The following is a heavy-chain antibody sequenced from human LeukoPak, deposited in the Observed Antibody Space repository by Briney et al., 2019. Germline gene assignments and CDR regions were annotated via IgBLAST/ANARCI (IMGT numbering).Heavy chain of an antibody. D-gene: IGHD4-17*01. CDR1: GGSISSSSYY. CDR2: IYYSGST. V-gene: IGHV4-39*07. Sequence: SETLSLTCTVSGGSISSSSYYWGWIRQSPGKGLEWIGNIYYSGSTYYNPSLKSRVTISVDTSKNQFSLKLSSVTAAGTAVYYCARDPATVTTGAFDIWGQGTMVTVSS. CDR3: ARDPATVTTGAFDI. J-gene: IGHJ3*02.